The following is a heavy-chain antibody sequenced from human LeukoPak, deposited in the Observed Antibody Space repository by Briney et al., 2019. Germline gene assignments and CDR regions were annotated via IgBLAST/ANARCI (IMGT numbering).Heavy chain of an antibody. CDR1: GYSISSGYY. D-gene: IGHD2-15*01. CDR2: IYHSGST. J-gene: IGHJ6*03. CDR3: ARVVVVVAATPYYYYMDV. Sequence: SETLSLTCTASGYSISSGYYWGWIRQPPGKGLEWIGSIYHSGSTYYNPSLKGRVTISVDTSKNQFSLKLSSVTAADTAVYYCARVVVVVAATPYYYYMDVWGKGTTVTISS. V-gene: IGHV4-38-2*02.